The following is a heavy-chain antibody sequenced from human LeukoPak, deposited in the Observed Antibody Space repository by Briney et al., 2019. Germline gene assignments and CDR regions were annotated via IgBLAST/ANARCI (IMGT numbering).Heavy chain of an antibody. J-gene: IGHJ4*02. Sequence: GGSLRLSCAASGFTFSNYGMHWVRQAPGKGLEWVAFIRYDGSNKYYADSVKGRFTISRDNSKNTLYLQMNTLYLQMNSLRAEDTAVYYCAKDSCTSASCPFDYWGQGTLVTVSS. CDR1: GFTFSNYG. V-gene: IGHV3-30*02. CDR2: IRYDGSNK. D-gene: IGHD2-2*01. CDR3: AKDSCTSASCPFDY.